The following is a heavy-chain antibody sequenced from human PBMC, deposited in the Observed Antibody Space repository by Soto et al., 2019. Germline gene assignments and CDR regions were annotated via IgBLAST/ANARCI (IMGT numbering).Heavy chain of an antibody. Sequence: EVRLLESGGGLVQPGGSLRLSCAASGFTFSSYAMSWVRQAPGKGLEWVSAISGSGGSTYYADSVKGRFTISRDNSKNTLYLQMNSLRAEDTAVYYCAKDPWFGEGPGGYWGQGTLVTVSS. CDR1: GFTFSSYA. J-gene: IGHJ4*02. D-gene: IGHD3-10*01. CDR2: ISGSGGST. CDR3: AKDPWFGEGPGGY. V-gene: IGHV3-23*01.